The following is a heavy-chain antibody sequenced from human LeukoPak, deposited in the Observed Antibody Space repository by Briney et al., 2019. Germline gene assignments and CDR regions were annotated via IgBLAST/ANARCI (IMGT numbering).Heavy chain of an antibody. CDR1: GFTFSSYA. D-gene: IGHD3-9*01. CDR3: ARAPDFGYDILTGGGGYFDY. CDR2: ISYDGSNK. Sequence: GGSLRLSCAASGFTFSSYAMHWVRKAPGKGLEWVEVISYDGSNKYYADSVKGRFTISRDNSKNTLYLQMNSLRAEDTAVYYSARAPDFGYDILTGGGGYFDYWGQGALVTVSS. J-gene: IGHJ4*02. V-gene: IGHV3-30*04.